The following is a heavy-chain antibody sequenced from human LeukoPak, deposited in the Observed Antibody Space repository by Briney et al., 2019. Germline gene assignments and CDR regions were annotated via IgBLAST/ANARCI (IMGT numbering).Heavy chain of an antibody. Sequence: PSETLSLTCTVSGGSISSYYWSWIRQPPGKGLEWIGYIYYSGSTNYNPSLKSRVTISVDTSKNQFSLKLSSVTAADTAVYYCARFPHYYDSSGYPNWYFDLWGRGTLVTVSS. D-gene: IGHD3-22*01. CDR2: IYYSGST. CDR3: ARFPHYYDSSGYPNWYFDL. J-gene: IGHJ2*01. V-gene: IGHV4-59*01. CDR1: GGSISSYY.